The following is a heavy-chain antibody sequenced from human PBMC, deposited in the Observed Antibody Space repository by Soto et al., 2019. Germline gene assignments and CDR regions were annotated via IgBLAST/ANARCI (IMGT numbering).Heavy chain of an antibody. CDR2: TYYRSKWYN. J-gene: IGHJ6*02. D-gene: IGHD6-13*01. Sequence: SQTLSLTCVISGDSISSNSAAWNWIRQSKSRGLEWLGRTYYRSKWYNDYAVSVKSRITINPDTSKNQFSLQLNSVTPEDTAVYYCARELRPYSSSWYRYYYGMDVWGQGTTVTVSS. V-gene: IGHV6-1*01. CDR3: ARELRPYSSSWYRYYYGMDV. CDR1: GDSISSNSAA.